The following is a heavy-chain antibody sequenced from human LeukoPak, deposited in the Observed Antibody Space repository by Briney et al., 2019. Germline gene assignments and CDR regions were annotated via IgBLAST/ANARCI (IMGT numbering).Heavy chain of an antibody. D-gene: IGHD6-13*01. Sequence: SETLSLTCTVSGGSISSYYWSWIRQPAGKGLEWIGRIYTGGSTNYNPSLKSRVTMSVDTSKNQFSLKLSSVTAADTAVYYCARGIAAAGMFWFDPWGQGTLVTVSS. CDR1: GGSISSYY. CDR3: ARGIAAAGMFWFDP. J-gene: IGHJ5*02. CDR2: IYTGGST. V-gene: IGHV4-4*07.